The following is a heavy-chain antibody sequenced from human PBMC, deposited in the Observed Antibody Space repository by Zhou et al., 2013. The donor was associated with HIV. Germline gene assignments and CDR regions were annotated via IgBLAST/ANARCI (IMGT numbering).Heavy chain of an antibody. Sequence: QVQLVQSGAEVKKPGSSVKVSCKASGGTFSSYAISWVRQAPGQGLEWMGRIIPIFGTANYAQKFQGRVTITADESTSTAYMELSSLRSEDTAVYYCARERITMIVVAIRGGYYFDYWGQGTLVTVSS. J-gene: IGHJ4*02. CDR3: ARERITMIVVAIRGGYYFDY. CDR2: IIPIFGTA. D-gene: IGHD3-22*01. V-gene: IGHV1-69*13. CDR1: GGTFSSYA.